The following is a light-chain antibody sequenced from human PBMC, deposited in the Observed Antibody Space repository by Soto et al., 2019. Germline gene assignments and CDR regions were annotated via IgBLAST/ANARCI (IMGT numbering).Light chain of an antibody. CDR1: QSISSW. Sequence: IQMTHSPSTLSVSLGYRFTITFRASQSISSWLAWYQQKPGKAPKLLIYAASSLQSGVPSRFSGSGSGTDFTLTISRLEPEDFAVYYCQQYGTSPWTFGQGTKVDNK. J-gene: IGKJ1*01. CDR2: AAS. CDR3: QQYGTSPWT. V-gene: IGKV1-5*01.